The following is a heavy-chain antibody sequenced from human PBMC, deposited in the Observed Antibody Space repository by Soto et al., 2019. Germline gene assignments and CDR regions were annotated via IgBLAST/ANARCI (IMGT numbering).Heavy chain of an antibody. CDR3: ARAQPWGGATVY. D-gene: IGHD1-26*01. Sequence: AAVKVSCKASGYTFTSYDINWVRQATGQGLEWMGWMNPNSGNTGYAQKFQGRVTMTRNTSISTAYMELSSLRSEDTAVYYCARAQPWGGATVYWGQGTLVTVSS. V-gene: IGHV1-8*01. J-gene: IGHJ4*02. CDR1: GYTFTSYD. CDR2: MNPNSGNT.